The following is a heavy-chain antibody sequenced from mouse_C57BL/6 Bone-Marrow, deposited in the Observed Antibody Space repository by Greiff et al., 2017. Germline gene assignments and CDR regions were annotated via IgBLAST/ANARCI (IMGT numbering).Heavy chain of an antibody. CDR1: GFTFSSYA. J-gene: IGHJ1*03. V-gene: IGHV5-4*03. Sequence: DVKLVESGGGLVKPGGSLKLSCAASGFTFSSYAMSWVRQTPEKRLEWVATISDGGSYTYYPDNVKGRFTISRDNAKNNLYLQMSHLKSEDTAMYYCASLLLRYFDVWGTGTTVTVSS. CDR3: ASLLLRYFDV. CDR2: ISDGGSYT. D-gene: IGHD1-1*01.